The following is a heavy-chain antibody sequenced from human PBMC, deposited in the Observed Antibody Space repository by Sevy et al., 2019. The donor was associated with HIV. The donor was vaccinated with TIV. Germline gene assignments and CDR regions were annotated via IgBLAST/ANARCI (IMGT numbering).Heavy chain of an antibody. CDR3: TRHIENYGSFFYYYGKDV. Sequence: GGSLRLSCGASGFTFTGSAMHWVRQASGKGLEWVGRIRSNANSYASAYAASVKGRFTISRDDSKNTAYLQLNSLKTEDTAVYYCTRHIENYGSFFYYYGKDVWGQGTTVTVSS. D-gene: IGHD3-10*01. CDR2: IRSNANSYAS. J-gene: IGHJ6*01. CDR1: GFTFTGSA. V-gene: IGHV3-73*01.